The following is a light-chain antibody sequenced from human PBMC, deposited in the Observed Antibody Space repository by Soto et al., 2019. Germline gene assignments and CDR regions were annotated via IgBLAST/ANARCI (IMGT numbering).Light chain of an antibody. CDR1: PSVSNSY. V-gene: IGKV3-20*01. CDR3: QQYGSSQWT. Sequence: ESVLTQSPGTLSLSPGEIATLSSMASPSVSNSYLAWYQQKPGQAPMLLIYGASSRATGIPDRFSGSRSGTDFTLTITAQEPEDCVVYYCQQYGSSQWTGGQRTMVEIK. CDR2: GAS. J-gene: IGKJ1*01.